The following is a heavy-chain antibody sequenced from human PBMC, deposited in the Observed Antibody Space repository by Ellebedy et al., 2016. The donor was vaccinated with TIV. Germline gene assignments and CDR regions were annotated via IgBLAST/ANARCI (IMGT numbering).Heavy chain of an antibody. D-gene: IGHD5-24*01. CDR1: GFAFSDYY. V-gene: IGHV3-11*05. CDR2: ITSSHTSTGSTYT. J-gene: IGHJ5*02. CDR3: ARAVTGSRDGYQSGTFDP. Sequence: GGSLRLXXAASGFAFSDYYMSWVRQVPGKGLEWVSYITSSHTSTGSTYTSYADSVKGRFTISRDNAKNSVYLQMNSLRAEDTAVYYCARAVTGSRDGYQSGTFDPWGQGTLVTVSS.